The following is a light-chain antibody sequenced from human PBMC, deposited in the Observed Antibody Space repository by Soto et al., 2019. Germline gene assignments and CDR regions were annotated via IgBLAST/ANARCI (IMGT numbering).Light chain of an antibody. V-gene: IGKV3-20*01. CDR2: GAS. J-gene: IGKJ5*01. Sequence: EVVLTQSPGTLSLSPGERATLSCRASQSVNSNSLAWYQQKPGQAPRVFIYGASTRATGIPDRFSGSGSGTDFTLTISRLEPEDFAAYYCQQYGSSPPSVTFGQGTRLEIK. CDR3: QQYGSSPPSVT. CDR1: QSVNSNS.